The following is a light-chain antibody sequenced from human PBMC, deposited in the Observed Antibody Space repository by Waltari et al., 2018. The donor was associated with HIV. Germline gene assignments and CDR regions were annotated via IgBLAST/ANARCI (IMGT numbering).Light chain of an antibody. CDR2: SNN. V-gene: IGLV1-44*01. Sequence: QSVLTQPPSASGTPGQRVTISCSGSTSNIGSNTVNWYQQVPGTAPKLLIYSNNQRPSWVPDRFSGSVSGTSASLAISGLQSEDEADYYCAAWDDSLTGPVFGGGTKVTVL. CDR1: TSNIGSNT. J-gene: IGLJ3*02. CDR3: AAWDDSLTGPV.